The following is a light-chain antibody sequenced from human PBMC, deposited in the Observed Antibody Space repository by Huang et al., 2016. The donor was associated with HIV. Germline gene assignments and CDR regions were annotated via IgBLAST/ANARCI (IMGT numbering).Light chain of an antibody. Sequence: DIQVTQSPSSLSASVGDRVTITCRASQPINTYLNWYQQKPGKAPKLLIYDSSTLQSGVPSRFSGSGSGTYFTLTISSLQPEDFATYYCQQSYSMPITFGLGTRLEI. CDR3: QQSYSMPIT. V-gene: IGKV1-39*01. CDR1: QPINTY. J-gene: IGKJ5*01. CDR2: DSS.